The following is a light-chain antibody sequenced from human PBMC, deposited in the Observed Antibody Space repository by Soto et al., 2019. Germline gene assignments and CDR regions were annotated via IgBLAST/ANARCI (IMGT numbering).Light chain of an antibody. J-gene: IGKJ1*01. Sequence: DVQMTQSPSSLSASVGDRVTITCRASQGIGNDLGWYQQKPGEAPRRLMYAASRLQSGVPSRFSGSGFGTYLTLTISSLQPEDFATYHCLQHYTYPRAFGPGTRVEV. CDR3: LQHYTYPRA. V-gene: IGKV1-17*01. CDR1: QGIGND. CDR2: AAS.